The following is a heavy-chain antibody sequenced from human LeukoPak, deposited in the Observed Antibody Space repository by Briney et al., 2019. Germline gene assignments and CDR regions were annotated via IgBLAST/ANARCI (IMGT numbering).Heavy chain of an antibody. Sequence: KASETLSLTCTVSGGSISSYYWSWIRQPPGKGLEWIGYIYYSGSTTYNPSLKSRVTISVDTSKNQFSLKLSSVTAADTAVYSCARDSGSYFFDYWGQGTLVTVSS. D-gene: IGHD1-26*01. J-gene: IGHJ4*02. CDR2: IYYSGST. V-gene: IGHV4-59*12. CDR1: GGSISSYY. CDR3: ARDSGSYFFDY.